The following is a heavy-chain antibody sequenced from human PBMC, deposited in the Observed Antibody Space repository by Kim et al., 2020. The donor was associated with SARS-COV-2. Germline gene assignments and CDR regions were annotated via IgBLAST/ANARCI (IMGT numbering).Heavy chain of an antibody. J-gene: IGHJ4*02. D-gene: IGHD3-10*01. CDR3: ARSVGSGSYFDY. Sequence: SETLSLTCSVSGGSISRYYWSWIRQSPGRGLEWIGYIYYSGTTDYNPSLKSRVTMSVDTSKNRFSLRLNSVTAADTAVYYCARSVGSGSYFDYWGQGTLV. V-gene: IGHV4-59*01. CDR2: IYYSGTT. CDR1: GGSISRYY.